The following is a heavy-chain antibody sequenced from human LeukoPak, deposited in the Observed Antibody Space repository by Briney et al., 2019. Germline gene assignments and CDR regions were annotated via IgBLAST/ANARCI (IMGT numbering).Heavy chain of an antibody. CDR3: ARGYETAYSYGYLRHFDY. J-gene: IGHJ4*02. CDR1: GFTFSTYY. Sequence: GGSLRLSCAASGFTFSTYYMSWVRQAPGKGLEWVANINQDGSEKYYVDSVKGRSTISRDSAKNSLYLQMSSLRAEDTAVYYCARGYETAYSYGYLRHFDYWGQGTLVTVSS. CDR2: INQDGSEK. D-gene: IGHD5-18*01. V-gene: IGHV3-7*01.